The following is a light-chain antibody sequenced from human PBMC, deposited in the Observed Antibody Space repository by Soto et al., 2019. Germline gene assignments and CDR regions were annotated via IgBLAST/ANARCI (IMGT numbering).Light chain of an antibody. V-gene: IGLV2-14*01. CDR3: SSYTRSSTLGVV. CDR1: SSDVGGYNY. J-gene: IGLJ2*01. CDR2: DVS. Sequence: QSALTQPASVSGSPGQSITISCTGTSSDVGGYNYVSWYQQHPGKAPKLMIYDVSNRPSGASNRFSGSKSGNTASLTISGLQAEDEADYYCSSYTRSSTLGVVFGGGTKLTVL.